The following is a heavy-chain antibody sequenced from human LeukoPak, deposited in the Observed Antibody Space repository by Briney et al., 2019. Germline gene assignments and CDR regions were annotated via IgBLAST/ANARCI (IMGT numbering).Heavy chain of an antibody. V-gene: IGHV1-2*06. D-gene: IGHD5-18*01. CDR2: INPNSGGT. CDR3: ARADTGDY. J-gene: IGHJ4*02. Sequence: ASVKVSCKASGYSLTGYYIHWVRQAPGQGLEWMGRINPNSGGTNYAQKFQGRVTMTRDTSVSTAYMELSSLRSDDTAVYYCARADTGDYWGQGTLVTVSS. CDR1: GYSLTGYY.